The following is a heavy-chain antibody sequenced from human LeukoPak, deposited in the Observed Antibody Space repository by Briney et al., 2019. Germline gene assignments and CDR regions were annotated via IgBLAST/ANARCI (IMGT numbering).Heavy chain of an antibody. CDR3: AKISKCGVFEY. Sequence: GGSLRLSCAASGFTFSNFAMNWVRQAPGKGLEWVSAISSTSDSTFDVDSVRGRFTILRDNSESTLYLQMNSLRAEDTAVYYCAKISKCGVFEYWGQGTLVTV. CDR2: ISSTSDST. CDR1: GFTFSNFA. V-gene: IGHV3-23*02. D-gene: IGHD2-21*01. J-gene: IGHJ4*02.